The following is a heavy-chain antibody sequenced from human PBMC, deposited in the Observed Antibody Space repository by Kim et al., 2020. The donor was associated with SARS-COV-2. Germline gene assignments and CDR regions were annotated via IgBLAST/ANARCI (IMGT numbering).Heavy chain of an antibody. Sequence: SETLSLTCTVSGGSINTTSYYWGWIRQPPGKGLEWIGSIYYSGSTYYNPSLKSRVTISVDTSKNQFSLKMSSVTAADTAVFYCARMYYYDDTNNYPSEVQFDYWGQGTLVTVSS. J-gene: IGHJ4*02. D-gene: IGHD3-22*01. CDR1: GGSINTTSYY. CDR2: IYYSGST. CDR3: ARMYYYDDTNNYPSEVQFDY. V-gene: IGHV4-39*01.